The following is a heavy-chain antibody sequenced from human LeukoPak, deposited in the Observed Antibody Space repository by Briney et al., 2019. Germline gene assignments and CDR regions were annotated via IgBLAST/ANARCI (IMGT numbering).Heavy chain of an antibody. D-gene: IGHD3-10*01. V-gene: IGHV5-51*01. J-gene: IGHJ4*02. Sequence: GESLKISCKGSGYSFTSHWIGWVRQMPGKGLEWMGIIYPGDSDTRYSPSFQGQVTISADKSISTAYLQWSSLKASDTAMYYCARQEGYGSGSYTYYFDYWGQGTLVTVSS. CDR2: IYPGDSDT. CDR3: ARQEGYGSGSYTYYFDY. CDR1: GYSFTSHW.